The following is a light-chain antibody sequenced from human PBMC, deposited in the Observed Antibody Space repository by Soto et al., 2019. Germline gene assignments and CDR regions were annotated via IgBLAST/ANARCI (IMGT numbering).Light chain of an antibody. V-gene: IGKV1-33*01. Sequence: DIQMTQSPSSLSPSVGDRVTITCRATLPISNYLAWYQQKPGKAPKLLIYKASTLKSGVPSRFSGSRSGTDFTFTISSLQPEDIATYYCQQYDNLPITFGQGTRLEIK. CDR2: KAS. CDR3: QQYDNLPIT. J-gene: IGKJ5*01. CDR1: LPISNY.